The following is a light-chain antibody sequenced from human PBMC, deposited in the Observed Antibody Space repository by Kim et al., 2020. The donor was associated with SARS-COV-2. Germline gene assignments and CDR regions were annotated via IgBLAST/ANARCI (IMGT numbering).Light chain of an antibody. V-gene: IGKV3-20*01. CDR1: QSVSNSY. CDR2: GAS. Sequence: SAGDRAPLSCRASQSVSNSYVALYKQRPGQAPRLLIYGASNRATGIPDRFSGGGSGTDFTLTISRLEPEDFAVYHCQQYGDSPYIFRQGTNLDI. CDR3: QQYGDSPYI. J-gene: IGKJ2*01.